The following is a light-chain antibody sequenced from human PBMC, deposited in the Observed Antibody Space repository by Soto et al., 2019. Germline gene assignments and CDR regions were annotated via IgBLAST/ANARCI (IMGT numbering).Light chain of an antibody. CDR1: SSDVGGYNR. V-gene: IGLV2-18*02. CDR3: TSYASGSAYV. CDR2: DVS. J-gene: IGLJ1*01. Sequence: QSVLTQPPSASGSPGQSVAISCTGTSSDVGGYNRVSWYQQAPGKAPKLLIYDVSNRPSGGSTRFSGSKSGNTASLTISGLQAEDEADYYCTSYASGSAYVFGPGTKVTVL.